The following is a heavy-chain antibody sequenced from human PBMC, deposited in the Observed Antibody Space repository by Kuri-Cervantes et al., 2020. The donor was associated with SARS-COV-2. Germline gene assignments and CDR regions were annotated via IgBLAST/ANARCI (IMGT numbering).Heavy chain of an antibody. V-gene: IGHV3-48*01. Sequence: GGSLRLSCAASGFTFSTYNMNWVRQAPGKGLEWVSYISSSSSTIYYAESVRGRFTISRDNVKNSLYLQMNSLRAEDTAVYYCARDPDITMPPDAFDIWGHGTVVTVSS. D-gene: IGHD5-18*01. J-gene: IGHJ3*02. CDR3: ARDPDITMPPDAFDI. CDR1: GFTFSTYN. CDR2: ISSSSSTI.